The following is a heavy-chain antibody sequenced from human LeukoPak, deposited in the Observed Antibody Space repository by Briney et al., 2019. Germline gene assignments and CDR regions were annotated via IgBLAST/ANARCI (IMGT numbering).Heavy chain of an antibody. CDR2: IYTSGST. CDR1: GVSISSYY. Sequence: SETLSLTCTLSGVSISSYYWSWIRQPAGNGLEWIGRIYTSGSTNYNPSLKSRVTMSVGTSKNQFSLKLSSVTAADTAVYYCARDRYYYDSSGYYQLDYWGQGTLVTVSS. V-gene: IGHV4-4*07. J-gene: IGHJ4*02. D-gene: IGHD3-22*01. CDR3: ARDRYYYDSSGYYQLDY.